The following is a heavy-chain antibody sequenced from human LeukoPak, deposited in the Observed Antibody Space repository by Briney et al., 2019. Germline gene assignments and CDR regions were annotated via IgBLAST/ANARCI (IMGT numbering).Heavy chain of an antibody. CDR3: ARGVGATP. CDR1: GGSFSGYY. CDR2: INHSGST. D-gene: IGHD1-26*01. V-gene: IGHV4-34*01. Sequence: PSETLSLTCAVYGGSFSGYYWSWIRQPPGKGLEWIGEINHSGSTNYNPSLKSRVTISVDTSKNQFSLKLSSVTAADTAVYYCARGVGATPWGQGTLVTVSS. J-gene: IGHJ5*02.